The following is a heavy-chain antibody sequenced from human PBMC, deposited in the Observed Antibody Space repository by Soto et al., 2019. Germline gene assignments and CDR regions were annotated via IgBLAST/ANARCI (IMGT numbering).Heavy chain of an antibody. J-gene: IGHJ4*02. D-gene: IGHD5-18*01. Sequence: GGSLSLSCAASGFTFSSYAMSWVRQAPGKGLEWVSAISGSGGSTYYADSVKGRFTISRDNSKNTLYLQMNSLRAEDTAVYYCAKDGIQLWSPFDYWGQGTLVTVSS. CDR2: ISGSGGST. CDR3: AKDGIQLWSPFDY. V-gene: IGHV3-23*01. CDR1: GFTFSSYA.